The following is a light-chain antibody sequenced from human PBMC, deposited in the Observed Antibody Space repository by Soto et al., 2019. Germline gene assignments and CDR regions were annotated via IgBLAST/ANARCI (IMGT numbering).Light chain of an antibody. J-gene: IGKJ2*01. Sequence: EIVLTQFPGTLSLSPGERATLSCRPSQSLSSSYLVWYQQKPGQAPRLLIDAASRRATGIPDRFSGSGSATEYTLTISRLEPEESAVYYCQQQGTFGQGTKLESK. CDR2: AAS. V-gene: IGKV3-20*01. CDR1: QSLSSSY. CDR3: QQQGT.